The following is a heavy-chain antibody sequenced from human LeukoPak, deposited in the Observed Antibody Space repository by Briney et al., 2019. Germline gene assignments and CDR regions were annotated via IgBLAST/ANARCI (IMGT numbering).Heavy chain of an antibody. CDR1: GFTFSTYG. V-gene: IGHV3-23*01. CDR2: ISGGGDLT. J-gene: IGHJ4*02. CDR3: AKDRRLWFGGFLIDY. Sequence: GGSLRLSCAASGFTFSTYGMGWVRQAPGKGLEWVSVISGGGDLTSYADSVKGRFTISRVNSKNTVYLQMNSLTAEATAVYYCAKDRRLWFGGFLIDYWGQGTLVTVSS. D-gene: IGHD3-10*01.